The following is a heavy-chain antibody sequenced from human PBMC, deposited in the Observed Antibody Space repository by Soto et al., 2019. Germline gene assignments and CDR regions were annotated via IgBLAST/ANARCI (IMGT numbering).Heavy chain of an antibody. CDR1: GFTFSYYW. CDR3: ASGGRGAVDL. V-gene: IGHV3-74*01. CDR2: IHSDGSST. D-gene: IGHD2-15*01. J-gene: IGHJ3*01. Sequence: EVQLVESEGGLVQPGGSLRLSCAASGFTFSYYWMHWVRQAPGQGLVWVSRIHSDGSSTTYADSVKGRFTISRDNAKNTLYLQMNSLGAEDTAVYYCASGGRGAVDLWGKGTMVTVPS.